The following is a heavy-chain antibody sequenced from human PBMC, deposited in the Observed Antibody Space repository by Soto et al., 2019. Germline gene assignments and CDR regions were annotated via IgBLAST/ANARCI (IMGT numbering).Heavy chain of an antibody. CDR3: AEVSWFESLRPGDC. J-gene: IGHJ4*02. CDR2: ISGSGDRT. Sequence: EVQLLESGGGLVQPGGSLRLSCAASGFTFQNYDMNWVRQAPGEGPQWVSGISGSGDRTHYANSGKGRFTISRDYYKTTLYWEMNSLRAEDTAVYYCAEVSWFESLRPGDCWGQGTLVTVSS. CDR1: GFTFQNYD. V-gene: IGHV3-23*01. D-gene: IGHD3-10*01.